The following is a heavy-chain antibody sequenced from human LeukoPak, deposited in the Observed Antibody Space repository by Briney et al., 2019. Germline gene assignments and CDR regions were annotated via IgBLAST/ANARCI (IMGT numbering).Heavy chain of an antibody. D-gene: IGHD2-2*01. J-gene: IGHJ6*04. V-gene: IGHV3-23*01. CDR3: AVGVVPAAMNNYYYYGMDV. CDR2: ISGSGGST. Sequence: GGSLRLSCAASGFTFSSYAMSWVRQAPGKGLEWVSAISGSGGSTYYADSVKGRFTISRDNSKNTLYLQMNSLRAEDTAVYYCAVGVVPAAMNNYYYYGMDVWGKGTTVTVSS. CDR1: GFTFSSYA.